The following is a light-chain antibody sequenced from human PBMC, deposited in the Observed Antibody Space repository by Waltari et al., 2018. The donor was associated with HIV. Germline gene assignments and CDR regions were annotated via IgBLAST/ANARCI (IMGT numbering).Light chain of an antibody. V-gene: IGLV3-25*03. Sequence: SYDLTQPPSVSVSPGQTARIACPGDELPKHASYWDHQRTGQAAVLLIYKDNERPSGIPERFSGSSSGTTVTLTITGVQADDEADYWCQSADSSGAWVFGGGTKLTVL. CDR3: QSADSSGAWV. CDR2: KDN. J-gene: IGLJ3*02. CDR1: ELPKHA.